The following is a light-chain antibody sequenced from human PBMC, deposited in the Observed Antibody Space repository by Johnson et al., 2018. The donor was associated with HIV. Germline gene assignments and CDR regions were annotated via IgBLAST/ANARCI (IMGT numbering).Light chain of an antibody. CDR3: GTWDGGLSIYV. CDR1: SSNIGNNY. V-gene: IGLV1-51*01. J-gene: IGLJ1*01. CDR2: DNN. Sequence: QSVLTQPPSVSAAPGQKVTISCSGSSSNIGNNYVSWYQQLPGTAPKLLIYDNNKRPSGIPDRLSASKSDTSATLGITGLQTGDEANYYCGTWDGGLSIYVFGTGTEVTVL.